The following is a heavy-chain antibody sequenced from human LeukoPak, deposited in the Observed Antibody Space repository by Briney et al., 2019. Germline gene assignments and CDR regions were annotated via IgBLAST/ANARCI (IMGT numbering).Heavy chain of an antibody. V-gene: IGHV1-2*02. CDR2: INGDT. Sequence: GASVKVSCKASGYTFTGYYIHWVRQAPGQGLEWMGWINGDTNYAQKFQGRVTMTRDTSISTAYMELSSLRSDDTAVYYRAKDVGEFCSSRNCYASDYWGQGTLVTVST. D-gene: IGHD2-2*01. J-gene: IGHJ4*02. CDR1: GYTFTGYY. CDR3: AKDVGEFCSSRNCYASDY.